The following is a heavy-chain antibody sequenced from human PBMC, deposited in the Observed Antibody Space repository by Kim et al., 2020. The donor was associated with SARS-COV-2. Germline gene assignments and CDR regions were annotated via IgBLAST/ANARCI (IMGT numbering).Heavy chain of an antibody. CDR1: GGSISDYY. V-gene: IGHV4-59*13. D-gene: IGHD3-16*01. J-gene: IGHJ5*02. Sequence: LETLSLTCAVSGGSISDYYWSWIRQPPGEGLEWIGYIFYSGNTNYNPSLKSRLTVSVDMSKNQFSLRLTAVTPADTAVYYCAREGRMQWGNWFDPWGQGTLVTVSS. CDR3: AREGRMQWGNWFDP. CDR2: IFYSGNT.